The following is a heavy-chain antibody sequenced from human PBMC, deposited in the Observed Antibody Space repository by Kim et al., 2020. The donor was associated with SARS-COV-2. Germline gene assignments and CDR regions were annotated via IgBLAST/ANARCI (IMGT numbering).Heavy chain of an antibody. V-gene: IGHV3-11*06. CDR3: ARDNLQSKPVPHYYYGMDV. Sequence: GRFTISRDNAKNSRYLQMNSLRAEDTAVYYCARDNLQSKPVPHYYYGMDVWGQGTTVTVSS. D-gene: IGHD4-4*01. J-gene: IGHJ6*02.